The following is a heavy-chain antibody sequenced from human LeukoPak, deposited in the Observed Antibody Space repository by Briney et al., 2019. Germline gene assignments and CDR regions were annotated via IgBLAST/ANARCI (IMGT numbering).Heavy chain of an antibody. J-gene: IGHJ6*03. CDR2: VWYDDAVK. CDR3: TRVGDPMGYYYYYMDV. Sequence: GGSLRLSCAASGFTFSNYGMHWVRQAPGKGLEWLAVVWYDDAVKNYADSVKGRFTISRDNSKNTLFLQMNSLKTEDTAVYYCTRVGDPMGYYYYYMDVWGKGTTVTVSS. D-gene: IGHD3-10*01. CDR1: GFTFSNYG. V-gene: IGHV3-33*01.